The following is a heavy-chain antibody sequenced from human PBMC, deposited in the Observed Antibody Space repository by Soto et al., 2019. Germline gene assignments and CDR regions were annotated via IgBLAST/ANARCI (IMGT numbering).Heavy chain of an antibody. V-gene: IGHV3-30-3*01. CDR1: GFTFSSYA. D-gene: IGHD3-10*01. Sequence: GGSLRLSCAASGFTFSSYAMHWVRQAPGKGLEWVAVISYDGSNKYYADSVKGRFTISRDNSKNTLYLQMNSLRAEDTAVYYCARDFTMVRGLSYYYGMDVWGQGTTVTVSS. CDR2: ISYDGSNK. J-gene: IGHJ6*02. CDR3: ARDFTMVRGLSYYYGMDV.